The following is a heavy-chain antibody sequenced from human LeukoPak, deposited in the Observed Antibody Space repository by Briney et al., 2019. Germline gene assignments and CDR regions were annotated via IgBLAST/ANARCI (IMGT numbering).Heavy chain of an antibody. V-gene: IGHV1-8*01. CDR1: GYTFTSYD. CDR2: MNPNSGNT. CDR3: ARTFYDSSGTLDDAFGI. D-gene: IGHD3-22*01. Sequence: GASVKVSCKASGYTFTSYDINWVRQATGQGLEWMGWMNPNSGNTGYAQKFQGRVTMTRNTSISTAYMELSSLRSEDTAVYYCARTFYDSSGTLDDAFGIWGQGTMVTVSS. J-gene: IGHJ3*02.